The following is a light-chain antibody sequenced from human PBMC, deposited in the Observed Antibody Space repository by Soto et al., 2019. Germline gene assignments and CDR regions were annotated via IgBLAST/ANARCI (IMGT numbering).Light chain of an antibody. J-gene: IGLJ2*01. CDR3: SSYAGSHSYGV. CDR1: SCNVGNYYY. Sequence: QSALTQPPSASGSPGQTVTISCTGTSCNVGNYYYVSWYQQNPGKAPKLMIYDVSKRPSGVPDRFSGSKSGNTASLTVSGLQAEDEADYYCSSYAGSHSYGVFGGGTKLTVL. V-gene: IGLV2-8*01. CDR2: DVS.